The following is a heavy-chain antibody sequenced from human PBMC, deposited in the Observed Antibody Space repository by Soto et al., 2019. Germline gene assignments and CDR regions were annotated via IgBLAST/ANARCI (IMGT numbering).Heavy chain of an antibody. CDR2: INHSGST. CDR3: ARRRLRFLEWLYFDY. CDR1: GGSFSGYY. D-gene: IGHD3-3*01. J-gene: IGHJ4*02. Sequence: PSETLSLTCAAYGGSFSGYYWSWIRQPPGKGLEWIGEINHSGSTNYNPSLKSRVTISVDTSKNQFSLKLSSVTAADTAVYYCARRRLRFLEWLYFDYWGQGTLVTVSS. V-gene: IGHV4-34*01.